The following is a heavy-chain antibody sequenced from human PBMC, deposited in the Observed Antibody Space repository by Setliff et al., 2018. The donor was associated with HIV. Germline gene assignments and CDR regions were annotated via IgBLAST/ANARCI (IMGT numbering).Heavy chain of an antibody. CDR3: ARGAYRRRDGGTYFYQFDF. CDR2: IIPIVDIA. D-gene: IGHD1-26*01. J-gene: IGHJ4*02. V-gene: IGHV1-69*10. CDR1: GGTFSSYA. Sequence: ASVKVFCKASGGTFSSYAVSWVRQAPGQGLEWMGGIIPIVDIAKYAQKFQDRVTITADKSTSTAFMELSSLRSEDTAVYYCARGAYRRRDGGTYFYQFDFWGRGTLVTVSS.